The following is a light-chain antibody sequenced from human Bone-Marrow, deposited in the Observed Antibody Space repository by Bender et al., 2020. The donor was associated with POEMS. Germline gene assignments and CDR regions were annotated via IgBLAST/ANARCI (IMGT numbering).Light chain of an antibody. Sequence: SYELTQPPSVSVAPGKTARITCGGNKIGSKSVHWYQKKPGQAPVLVIFYDTDRPSGMSERFSGSSSGNRATLTISRVEAGDEADYYCQLWDTGSDHPVFGGGTKLTVL. J-gene: IGLJ2*01. CDR3: QLWDTGSDHPV. CDR1: KIGSKS. CDR2: YDT. V-gene: IGLV3-21*04.